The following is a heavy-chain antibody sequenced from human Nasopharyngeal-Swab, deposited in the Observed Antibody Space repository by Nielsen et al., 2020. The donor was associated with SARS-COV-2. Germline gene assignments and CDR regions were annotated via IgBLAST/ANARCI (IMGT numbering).Heavy chain of an antibody. J-gene: IGHJ4*02. CDR1: GFTFDDYT. D-gene: IGHD6-19*01. V-gene: IGHV3-43*01. Sequence: GESLKISCAASGFTFDDYTMHWVRQAPGKGLEWVSLISWDGGSTYYADSVKGRFTISRDNSKNTLYLQMNSLRTEDTALYYCAKEAGLWQWLADWGQGTLVTVSS. CDR3: AKEAGLWQWLAD. CDR2: ISWDGGST.